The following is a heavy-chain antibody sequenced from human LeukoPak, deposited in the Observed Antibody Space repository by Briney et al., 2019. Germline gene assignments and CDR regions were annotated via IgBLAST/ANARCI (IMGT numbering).Heavy chain of an antibody. V-gene: IGHV4-39*07. CDR1: GGSISSSPYY. CDR2: IYYSGTT. Sequence: NPSETLSLTCTVSGGSISSSPYYWGWIRQPPGKGLEWIGSIYYSGTTHYNPSLESRVTISVDTSKNQFSLKLASVTAADTALYYCARGFPLYSGTYSDTFDIWGRGTMVTVSS. CDR3: ARGFPLYSGTYSDTFDI. J-gene: IGHJ3*02. D-gene: IGHD1-26*01.